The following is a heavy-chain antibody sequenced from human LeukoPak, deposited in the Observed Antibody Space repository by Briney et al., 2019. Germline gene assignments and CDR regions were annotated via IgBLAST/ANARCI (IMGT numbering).Heavy chain of an antibody. Sequence: GGSLRLSCAASGFTVSSSYLSWVRQAPGKGLEWVSVIYSDGNTYYADSVKGRFTISRDTSKNTLYLQMNSLRAEDTALYYCASLGYCSGGSCYARRDYWGQGTLVTVSS. CDR3: ASLGYCSGGSCYARRDY. V-gene: IGHV3-53*01. J-gene: IGHJ4*02. D-gene: IGHD2-15*01. CDR2: IYSDGNT. CDR1: GFTVSSSY.